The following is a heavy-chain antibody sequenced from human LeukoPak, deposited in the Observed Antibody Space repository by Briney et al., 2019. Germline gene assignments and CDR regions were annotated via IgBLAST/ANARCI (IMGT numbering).Heavy chain of an antibody. D-gene: IGHD2-8*02. Sequence: TGGSLRLSCAASGFTFSSYAMHWVRQGPGKGLEWVAYIAHHGSNKYYADSVKGRFTISRDNSKRTLYLQMNNLRADDTAVYHCAKDGSWSCTDWGQGALVTVSS. V-gene: IGHV3-30*02. CDR2: IAHHGSNK. CDR1: GFTFSSYA. CDR3: AKDGSWSCTD. J-gene: IGHJ4*02.